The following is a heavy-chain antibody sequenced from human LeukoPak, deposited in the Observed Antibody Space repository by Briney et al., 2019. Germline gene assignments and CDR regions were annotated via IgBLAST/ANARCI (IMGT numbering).Heavy chain of an antibody. CDR3: VRDGEGVAISVNYWFDP. Sequence: SVKVSCKASGGTFSSYAISWVRQAPGQGLEWMGGIIPIFGTANYAQKFQGRVTITADESTSTAYMELSSLRSEDTAVYYCVRDGEGVAISVNYWFDPWGQGTLVTVPS. V-gene: IGHV1-69*13. J-gene: IGHJ5*02. CDR1: GGTFSSYA. CDR2: IIPIFGTA. D-gene: IGHD3-10*01.